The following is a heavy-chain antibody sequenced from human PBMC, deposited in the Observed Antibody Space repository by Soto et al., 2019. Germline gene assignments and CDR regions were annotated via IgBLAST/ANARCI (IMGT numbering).Heavy chain of an antibody. CDR2: IYYSGST. D-gene: IGHD3-22*01. Sequence: SETLSLTCTVSGGSISSYYWSWIRQPPGKGLEWIGYIYYSGSTNYNPSLKSRVTISVDTSKNQFSLKLSSVTAADTAVYYCARDLYYYDSSGYYHPVWYFEYWGQETLVTVSS. CDR1: GGSISSYY. CDR3: ARDLYYYDSSGYYHPVWYFEY. V-gene: IGHV4-59*01. J-gene: IGHJ4*02.